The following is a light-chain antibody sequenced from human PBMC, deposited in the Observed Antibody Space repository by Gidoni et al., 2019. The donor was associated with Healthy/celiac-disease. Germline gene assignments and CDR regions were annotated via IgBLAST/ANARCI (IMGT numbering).Light chain of an antibody. V-gene: IGKV3-20*01. Sequence: EIVLSQSPGTLSLSPGARATLSCRASQSVSSSYLAWYQQKPGQAPRLLIYVASSRATGIPDRFSGSGSGTDFTLTISRLEPEDFVVYYCQQYGSSPPWTFGQGTKVEIK. CDR2: VAS. CDR3: QQYGSSPPWT. J-gene: IGKJ1*01. CDR1: QSVSSSY.